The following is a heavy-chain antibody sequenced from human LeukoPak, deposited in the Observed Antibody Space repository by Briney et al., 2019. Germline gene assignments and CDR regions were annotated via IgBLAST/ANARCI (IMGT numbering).Heavy chain of an antibody. D-gene: IGHD1-26*01. Sequence: PSETLSLTYSFSGDSISTYYWSWIPDSPGKGLEGISHTYSSGNTDYNSSLKSRVTISVDTSRRQFSLRLSSVTATDTAVYYCARLRWQLVGPYFDYWGQGILVTVSS. V-gene: IGHV4-59*01. CDR3: ARLRWQLVGPYFDY. J-gene: IGHJ4*02. CDR1: GDSISTYY. CDR2: TYSSGNT.